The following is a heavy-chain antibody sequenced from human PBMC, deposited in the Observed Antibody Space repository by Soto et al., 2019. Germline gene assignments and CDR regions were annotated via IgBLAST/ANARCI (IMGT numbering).Heavy chain of an antibody. D-gene: IGHD3-3*01. V-gene: IGHV4-30-4*01. J-gene: IGHJ5*02. CDR2: IYYSGST. Sequence: PSETLSLTCTVSGGSISSGDYYWSWIRQPPGKGLEWIGYIYYSGSTYYNPSLKSRVTISVDTSKNQFSLKLSSVTAADTAVYYCAREVTIFGVVRRHRTPVVNWFDPWGQGTLVTVSS. CDR3: AREVTIFGVVRRHRTPVVNWFDP. CDR1: GGSISSGDYY.